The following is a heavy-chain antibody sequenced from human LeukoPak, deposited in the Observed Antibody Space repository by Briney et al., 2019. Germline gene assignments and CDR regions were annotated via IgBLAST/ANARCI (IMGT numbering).Heavy chain of an antibody. J-gene: IGHJ3*02. Sequence: GGSLRLSCAASGLTFSNHWMHWVRQAPGKGLVWVSRINSDGSGTRYADSVKGRFAISRDNAKNTLSLQMNSLRADDTAIYYCARDAVESDAFDIWGRGTMVTVSS. D-gene: IGHD4-23*01. CDR1: GLTFSNHW. CDR2: INSDGSGT. CDR3: ARDAVESDAFDI. V-gene: IGHV3-74*01.